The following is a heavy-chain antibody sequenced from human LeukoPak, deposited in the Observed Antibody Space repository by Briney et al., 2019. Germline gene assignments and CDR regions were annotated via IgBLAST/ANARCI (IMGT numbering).Heavy chain of an antibody. Sequence: ASVKVSCKASGYTFTSYAMNWVRQAPGQGLEWMGWINTNTGNPTYAQGFTGRFVFSLDTSVSTAYLQISSLKAEDTAVHYCARGTPYCSSTSCYPVDYWGQGTLVTVSS. D-gene: IGHD2-2*01. V-gene: IGHV7-4-1*02. CDR3: ARGTPYCSSTSCYPVDY. CDR2: INTNTGNP. J-gene: IGHJ4*02. CDR1: GYTFTSYA.